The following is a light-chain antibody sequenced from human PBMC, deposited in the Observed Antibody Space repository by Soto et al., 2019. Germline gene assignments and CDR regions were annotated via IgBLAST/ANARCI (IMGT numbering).Light chain of an antibody. CDR3: TAWDDSLSGHVV. V-gene: IGLV1-44*01. J-gene: IGLJ2*01. CDR2: SNN. CDR1: SSNIGRNA. Sequence: QTVVTQPPSASGTPGQRVTISCSGSSSNIGRNAVNWYQQLPGTAPKLLIYSNNERPSGVPDRFSGSKSGTSASLAISGLQSEDEADYYCTAWDDSLSGHVVFGGGTQLTVL.